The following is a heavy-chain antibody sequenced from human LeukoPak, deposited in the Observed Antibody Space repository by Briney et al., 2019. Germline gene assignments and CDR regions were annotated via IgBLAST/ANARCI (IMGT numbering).Heavy chain of an antibody. J-gene: IGHJ6*03. CDR2: IYPGDSDT. D-gene: IGHD6-6*01. V-gene: IGHV5-51*01. Sequence: GESLKISCKGSGYSFTSYWIGWVRQMPGKGLEWMGIIYPGDSDTRYSPSFQGQVTISADKSISTAYLQWSSLKASDTAMYYCAREVRYSSSAHYYYYMDVWGKGTTVTVSS. CDR3: AREVRYSSSAHYYYYMDV. CDR1: GYSFTSYW.